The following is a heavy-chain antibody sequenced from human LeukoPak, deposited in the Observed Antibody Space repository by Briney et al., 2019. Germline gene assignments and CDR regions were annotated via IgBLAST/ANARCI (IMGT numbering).Heavy chain of an antibody. D-gene: IGHD2-15*01. CDR2: TKPDGSAE. CDR1: GFTFRNYW. V-gene: IGHV3-7*01. CDR3: ARARVGIVVVVADLDY. Sequence: PGGSLRLSCAASGFTFRNYWMGWVRQAPGKGLEWVANTKPDGSAEYYADSVRGRFTISRDNSKNTLYLQMNSLRAEDTAVYYCARARVGIVVVVADLDYWGQGTLVTVSS. J-gene: IGHJ4*02.